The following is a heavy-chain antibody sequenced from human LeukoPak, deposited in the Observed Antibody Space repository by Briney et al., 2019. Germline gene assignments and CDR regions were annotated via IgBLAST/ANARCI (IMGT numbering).Heavy chain of an antibody. V-gene: IGHV3-23*01. J-gene: IGHJ4*02. CDR1: GFTFSTYG. CDR2: ISNSGGST. Sequence: GGSLRLSCAAPGFTFSTYGMHWVRQAPGKGLEWVSVISNSGGSTFYADSVKGRFTISRDNSKNTLYLQMNSLRAEDTAVYYCAKRASGSGTSLYYFDYWGQGTLVTVSS. CDR3: AKRASGSGTSLYYFDY. D-gene: IGHD3-10*01.